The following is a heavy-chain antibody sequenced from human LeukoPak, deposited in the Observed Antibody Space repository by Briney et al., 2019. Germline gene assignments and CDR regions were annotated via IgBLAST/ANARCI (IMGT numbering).Heavy chain of an antibody. V-gene: IGHV3-15*01. Sequence: GGSLRLSCAVSGFTFSNAWMSWVRQAPGKGLEWVGRIKTKTDGGTTDYAAPVKGRFTISRDYSKNTLYLQMNSLKTEDTAVYYCAKDLSGSYYFIGDAFDIWGQGTMVTVSS. CDR1: GFTFSNAW. CDR3: AKDLSGSYYFIGDAFDI. J-gene: IGHJ3*02. CDR2: IKTKTDGGTT. D-gene: IGHD1-26*01.